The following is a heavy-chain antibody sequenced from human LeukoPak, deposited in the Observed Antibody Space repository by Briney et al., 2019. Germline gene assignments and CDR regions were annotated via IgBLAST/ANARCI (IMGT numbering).Heavy chain of an antibody. CDR3: ARDVGYCSSTSCYRAGGY. J-gene: IGHJ4*02. CDR1: GGSISSYY. Sequence: SETLSLTCTVSGGSISSYYWSWIRQPPGKGLEWIGYIYYSGSTNYNPSLKSRVTISVDTPKNQFSLKLSSVTAADTAVYYCARDVGYCSSTSCYRAGGYWGQGTLVTVSS. CDR2: IYYSGST. D-gene: IGHD2-2*01. V-gene: IGHV4-59*01.